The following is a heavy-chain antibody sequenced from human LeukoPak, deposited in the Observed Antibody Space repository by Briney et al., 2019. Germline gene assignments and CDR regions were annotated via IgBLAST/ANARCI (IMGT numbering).Heavy chain of an antibody. Sequence: SETLSLTCTVSGGSISSYYWSWIRQPPGKGLEWIGYIYYSGSTNYNPSLKSRVTISVDTSKNQFSLKLSSVTAADTAVYYCARGTGHYRNYFDYWGQGTLVTVSS. CDR3: ARGTGHYRNYFDY. CDR1: GGSISSYY. V-gene: IGHV4-59*01. CDR2: IYYSGST. J-gene: IGHJ4*02. D-gene: IGHD3/OR15-3a*01.